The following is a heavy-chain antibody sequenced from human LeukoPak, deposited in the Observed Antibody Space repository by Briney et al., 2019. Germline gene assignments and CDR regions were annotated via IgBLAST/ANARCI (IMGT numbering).Heavy chain of an antibody. CDR3: ARVNGRLGTEPGYSSSWQKYYFDY. CDR2: IYYSGST. CDR1: GGSISSGGYY. J-gene: IGHJ4*02. V-gene: IGHV4-31*03. Sequence: PSQTLSLTCTVSGGSISSGGYYWSWIRQHPGKGLEWIGYIYYSGSTYYNPSLKSRVTISVDTSKNQFSLKLSSVTAADTAVYYCARVNGRLGTEPGYSSSWQKYYFDYWGQETLVTVSS. D-gene: IGHD6-13*01.